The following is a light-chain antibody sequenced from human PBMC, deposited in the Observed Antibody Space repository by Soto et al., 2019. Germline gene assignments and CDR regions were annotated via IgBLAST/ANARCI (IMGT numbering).Light chain of an antibody. V-gene: IGKV1-39*01. CDR1: QSMSIY. CDR3: QQTYSKSLT. CDR2: AAS. Sequence: DIQMTQSPSSLSASVGDRVTITCRASQSMSIYLNWYQQKPGKAPKLLIYAASSLQSGVPSRFSGSGSGTDFTLTITSLQPEDFATYYCQQTYSKSLTFGGGTKVELK. J-gene: IGKJ4*01.